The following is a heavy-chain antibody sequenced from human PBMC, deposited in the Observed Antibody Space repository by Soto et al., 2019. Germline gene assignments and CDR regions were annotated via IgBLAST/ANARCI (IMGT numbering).Heavy chain of an antibody. V-gene: IGHV1-8*01. Sequence: ASVKVSCKASGYTFTSYDINWVRQATGQGLEWMGWMNPNSGNTGYAQKFQGRVTMTRNTSISTAYMELSSLRSEDTAVYYCARDVISHDNYETIGYYFDHWGQGTLVTVSS. CDR2: MNPNSGNT. CDR3: ARDVISHDNYETIGYYFDH. J-gene: IGHJ4*02. D-gene: IGHD3-22*01. CDR1: GYTFTSYD.